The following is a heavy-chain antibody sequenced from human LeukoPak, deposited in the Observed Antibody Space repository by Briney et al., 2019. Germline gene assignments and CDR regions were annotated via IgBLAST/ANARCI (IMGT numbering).Heavy chain of an antibody. Sequence: ASVKVSCKASGYTFTGYYMHWVRQAPGQGLEWMGWMNPNSGNTGYAQKFQGRVTITRNTSISTAYMELSSLRSEDTAVYYCARDYGDYGFDIWGQGTMVTVSS. CDR2: MNPNSGNT. J-gene: IGHJ3*02. CDR1: GYTFTGYY. V-gene: IGHV1-8*03. D-gene: IGHD4-17*01. CDR3: ARDYGDYGFDI.